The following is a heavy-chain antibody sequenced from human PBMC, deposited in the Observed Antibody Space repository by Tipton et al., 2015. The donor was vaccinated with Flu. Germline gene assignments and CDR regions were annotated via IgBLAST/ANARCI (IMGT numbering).Heavy chain of an antibody. J-gene: IGHJ4*02. V-gene: IGHV4-39*01. CDR3: ASHSAYSSGWWMDPVYYFDY. CDR1: GGSISSSSYY. CDR2: IYYSGST. D-gene: IGHD6-19*01. Sequence: TLSLTCTVSGGSISSSSYYWGWIRQPPGKGLEWIGSIYYSGSTYYNPSLKSRVTISVDTSKNQFSLKLSSVTAADTAVYYCASHSAYSSGWWMDPVYYFDYWGQGTLVTVSS.